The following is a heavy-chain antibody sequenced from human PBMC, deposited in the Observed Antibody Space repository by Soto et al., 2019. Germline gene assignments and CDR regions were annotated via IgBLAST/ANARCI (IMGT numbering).Heavy chain of an antibody. CDR1: GFSVSDTY. CDR2: IYRDGTT. D-gene: IGHD3-16*01. J-gene: IGHJ2*01. Sequence: EEQLVESGGDFIQPGGSLRLSCAASGFSVSDTYMGWVRQGPGQGLEWVSVIYRDGTTYDTDSLKGRITVSRDNAKNTAYLQMSSLRDEGTAVSYCAGLEFYYDDSGQSTLRYFHLWGRGALVIVSS. V-gene: IGHV3-53*01. CDR3: AGLEFYYDDSGQSTLRYFHL.